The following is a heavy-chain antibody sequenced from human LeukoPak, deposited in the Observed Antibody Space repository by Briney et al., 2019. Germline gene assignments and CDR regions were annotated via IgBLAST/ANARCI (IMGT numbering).Heavy chain of an antibody. CDR1: GGSSSSYY. D-gene: IGHD4-17*01. CDR3: ARDTSYGDYFDY. Sequence: SETLSLTCTVSGGSSSSYYWSWIRQPAGKGLGWIGRIYTSGSTNYNPSLKSRVTMSVDTSKNQFSLKLSSVTAADTAVYYCARDTSYGDYFDYWGQGTLVTVSS. CDR2: IYTSGST. J-gene: IGHJ4*02. V-gene: IGHV4-4*07.